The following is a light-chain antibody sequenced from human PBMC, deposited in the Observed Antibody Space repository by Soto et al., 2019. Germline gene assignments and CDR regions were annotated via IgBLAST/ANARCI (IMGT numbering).Light chain of an antibody. J-gene: IGKJ1*01. CDR2: GAS. CDR3: EQYYSTPPT. Sequence: EIVLTQSPGTLSLSPGERATLSCRASQSVSSFYLAWYQHKPGQAPRLLIYGASSLQSGVPSRFSGSGYGTDFTLTITTLQPEDFATYYCEQYYSTPPTFGQGTRVDIK. V-gene: IGKV3-20*01. CDR1: QSVSSFY.